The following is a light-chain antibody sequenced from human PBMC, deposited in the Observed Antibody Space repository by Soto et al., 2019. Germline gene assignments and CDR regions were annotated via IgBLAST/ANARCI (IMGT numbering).Light chain of an antibody. CDR2: GNS. CDR1: SSNIGAGYD. J-gene: IGLJ2*01. V-gene: IGLV1-40*01. Sequence: QSVLTQPPSVSGAPGQRVTISCTGSSSNIGAGYDVHWYQQLPGTAPKLLIYGNSNRPSGVPDPFSGSKSGTSASLAITGLQAEDEADYYCQSYDSSLSVVFGGGTQLTVL. CDR3: QSYDSSLSVV.